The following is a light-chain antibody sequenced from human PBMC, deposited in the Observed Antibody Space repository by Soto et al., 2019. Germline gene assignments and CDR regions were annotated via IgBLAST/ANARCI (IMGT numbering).Light chain of an antibody. J-gene: IGKJ2*01. Sequence: EIVLTQSPGTLSLSPGERATLSCRASQSVSSSYLAWYQQKPGQTPRLLIYGASSRATGIPDRFCGSGSGTDFTLTISRLEPEDFAVYYCQQFGNSPYTFGQGTKLDIK. CDR3: QQFGNSPYT. CDR2: GAS. V-gene: IGKV3-20*01. CDR1: QSVSSSY.